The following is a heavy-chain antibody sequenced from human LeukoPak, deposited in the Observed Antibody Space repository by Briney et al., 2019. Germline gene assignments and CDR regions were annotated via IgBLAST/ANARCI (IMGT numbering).Heavy chain of an antibody. CDR2: ISSSSSTI. V-gene: IGHV3-48*01. CDR3: AREPEYDFWSGRYYYYGMDV. J-gene: IGHJ6*02. D-gene: IGHD3-3*01. Sequence: GGSLRLSCAASGFTFSSYSMNWVRQAPGKGLEWVSYISSSSSTIYYADSVKGRFTISRDNAKNSLYLQMNSLRAEDTAVYYCAREPEYDFWSGRYYYYGMDVWGQGTTVTVSS. CDR1: GFTFSSYS.